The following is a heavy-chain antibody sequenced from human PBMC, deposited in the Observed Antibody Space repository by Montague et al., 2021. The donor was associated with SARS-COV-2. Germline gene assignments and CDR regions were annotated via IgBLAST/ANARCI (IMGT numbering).Heavy chain of an antibody. CDR3: ARPRAGGWFGVLGLVDY. Sequence: SETLSLTCTVSGGSISSSSYYWGWIRQPPGKGLEWIGSIYYSGSTYYNPSLKSRVTISVDTSKNQFSLKLSSVTAADTAVYYCARPRAGGWFGVLGLVDYWGQGTLVTVSS. J-gene: IGHJ4*02. CDR1: GGSISSSSYY. CDR2: IYYSGST. D-gene: IGHD3-10*01. V-gene: IGHV4-39*01.